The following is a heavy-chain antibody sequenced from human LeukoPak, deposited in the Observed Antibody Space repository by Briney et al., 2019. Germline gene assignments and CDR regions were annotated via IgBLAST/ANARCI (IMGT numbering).Heavy chain of an antibody. CDR3: TRTPSAAAPFDY. D-gene: IGHD2-2*01. V-gene: IGHV3-49*04. CDR1: GFTFGDYA. J-gene: IGHJ4*02. CDR2: IRSKAYGGTP. Sequence: GGSLRLSCTGSGFTFGDYAMSWVLQAPGKGLEWVAFIRSKAYGGTPEYAASEEGRFTISRDDSKNIAYVQMNSLRTEDTAVYYCTRTPSAAAPFDYWGQGSLVTVSS.